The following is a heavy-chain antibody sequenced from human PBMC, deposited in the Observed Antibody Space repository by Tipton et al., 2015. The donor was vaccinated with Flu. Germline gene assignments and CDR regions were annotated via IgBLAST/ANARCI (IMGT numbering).Heavy chain of an antibody. D-gene: IGHD3-22*01. Sequence: TLSLTCTVSGGSINSGNYYWSWIRQPAGKALEWIGRVYSTGNINYNPSLKSRATISLDTSKNQFSLKLSSITAADTAVYYCARDSYFYDTSAYYALEFFDSWGQGTLVTVST. CDR3: ARDSYFYDTSAYYALEFFDS. J-gene: IGHJ4*02. CDR2: VYSTGNI. CDR1: GGSINSGNYY. V-gene: IGHV4-61*02.